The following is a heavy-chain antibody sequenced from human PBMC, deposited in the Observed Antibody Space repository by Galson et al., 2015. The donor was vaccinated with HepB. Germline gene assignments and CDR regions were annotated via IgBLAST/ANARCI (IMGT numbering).Heavy chain of an antibody. CDR3: ARGALVVVVGANQNNWFDP. V-gene: IGHV1-18*01. Sequence: SCKASDYIFSSYSITWVRQAPGQGLEWMGWISAYNRHTKYAQSFQDRVTMTTDRSTSTIYLELRSLRSDDTAVYYCARGALVVVVGANQNNWFDPWGQGTLVTVSS. CDR1: DYIFSSYS. CDR2: ISAYNRHT. J-gene: IGHJ5*02. D-gene: IGHD2-15*01.